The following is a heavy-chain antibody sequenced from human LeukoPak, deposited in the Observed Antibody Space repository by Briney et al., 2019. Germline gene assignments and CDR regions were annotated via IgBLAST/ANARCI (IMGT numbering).Heavy chain of an antibody. CDR3: ARDTLEYSNSPDALDI. V-gene: IGHV3-30*03. J-gene: IGHJ3*02. D-gene: IGHD4-23*01. CDR2: ISYDGSNK. Sequence: GGSLRLSCAASGFTFSSYGMHWVRQAPGKGLEWVAVISYDGSNKYYADSVKGRFTISRDNAKNSLYMQMESLRDEDTAIYYCARDTLEYSNSPDALDIWGQGTMVTVSS. CDR1: GFTFSSYG.